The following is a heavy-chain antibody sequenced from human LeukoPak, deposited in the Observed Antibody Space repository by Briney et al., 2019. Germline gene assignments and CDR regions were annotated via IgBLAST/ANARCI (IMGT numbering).Heavy chain of an antibody. CDR3: ARTDILTGYDWFDP. CDR1: GYSISTGYY. Sequence: SETLSLTCTVSGYSISTGYYWDWIRQPPGKGLEWIGTFYHGGSTYYNPSLKSRVTISVDTSKNQFSLKLSSVTAADTAVYYCARTDILTGYDWFDPWGQGTLVTVSS. D-gene: IGHD3-9*01. J-gene: IGHJ5*02. CDR2: FYHGGST. V-gene: IGHV4-38-2*02.